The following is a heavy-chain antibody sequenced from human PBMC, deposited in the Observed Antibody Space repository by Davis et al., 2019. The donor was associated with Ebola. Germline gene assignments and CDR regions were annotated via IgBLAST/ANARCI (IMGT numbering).Heavy chain of an antibody. Sequence: AASVKVSCKASGYTFTSYAMHWVRQAPGQRLEWMGWINAGNGNTKYSQKFQGRVTITRDTSASTAYMELSSLRSEDTAVYYCARDIRRYSSGWYPVGYWGQGTPVTVSS. CDR2: INAGNGNT. CDR3: ARDIRRYSSGWYPVGY. V-gene: IGHV1-3*01. CDR1: GYTFTSYA. D-gene: IGHD6-19*01. J-gene: IGHJ4*02.